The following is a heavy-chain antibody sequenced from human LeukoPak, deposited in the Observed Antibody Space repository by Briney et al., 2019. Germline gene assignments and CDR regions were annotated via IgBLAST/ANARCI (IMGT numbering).Heavy chain of an antibody. CDR1: GGSISSYY. D-gene: IGHD4-17*01. CDR2: IYYSGST. CDR3: AATPTGPGIFFDY. Sequence: SSETLSLTCTVSGGSISSYYWSWIRQPPGKGLEWIGYIYYSGSTNYNPSLKSRVTISVDTSKNQFSLKLSSVTAADTAVYYCAATPTGPGIFFDYWGQGNLVTVSS. J-gene: IGHJ4*02. V-gene: IGHV4-59*01.